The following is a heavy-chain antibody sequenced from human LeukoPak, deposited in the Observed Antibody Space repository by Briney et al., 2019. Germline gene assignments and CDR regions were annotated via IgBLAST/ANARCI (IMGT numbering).Heavy chain of an antibody. V-gene: IGHV3-48*04. D-gene: IGHD2-15*01. CDR2: ISSSGSTI. CDR1: GFTFSSYA. J-gene: IGHJ4*02. CDR3: ARDRGSSAFDY. Sequence: GGSLRLSCAASGFTFSSYAMSWVRQAPGKGLEWVSYISSSGSTIYYADSVKGRFTISRDNAKNSLYLQMNSLRAEDTAVYYCARDRGSSAFDYWGQGTLVTVSS.